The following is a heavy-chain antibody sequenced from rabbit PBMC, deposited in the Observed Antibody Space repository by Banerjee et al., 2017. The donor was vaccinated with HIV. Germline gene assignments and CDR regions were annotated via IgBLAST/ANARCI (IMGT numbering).Heavy chain of an antibody. CDR1: GFTFSSSDY. CDR3: ARHYDGGGYNL. D-gene: IGHD8-1*01. CDR2: IYNGDGST. Sequence: QEQLVETGGGLVQPGGSLTLSCKASGFTFSSSDYMCWVRQAPGKGLEWIGCIYNGDGSTYYASWVNGRFTISKTSSTTVTLQLNSLTAADTATYFCARHYDGGGYNLWGPVSMV. J-gene: IGHJ4*01. V-gene: IGHV1S45*01.